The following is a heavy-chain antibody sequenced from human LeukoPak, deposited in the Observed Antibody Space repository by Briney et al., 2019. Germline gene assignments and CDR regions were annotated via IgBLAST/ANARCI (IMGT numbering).Heavy chain of an antibody. Sequence: SETLSLTCTVSGVSVTSHYWSWIRQPPGKGLEWIGNVYYNGDTSYHPSLRSRVAMSIDTSKNHFSLNLASVTTADTAVYYCASKPVVPASQGHYFDPWGQGIVVTVS. J-gene: IGHJ5*02. CDR3: ASKPVVPASQGHYFDP. D-gene: IGHD2-2*01. CDR1: GVSVTSHY. CDR2: VYYNGDT. V-gene: IGHV4-59*02.